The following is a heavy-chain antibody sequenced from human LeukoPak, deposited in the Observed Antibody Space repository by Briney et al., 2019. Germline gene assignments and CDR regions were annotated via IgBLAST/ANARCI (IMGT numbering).Heavy chain of an antibody. CDR2: ISYDGSNK. J-gene: IGHJ6*02. CDR3: AKDDAHTMVRGVRPYGMDV. D-gene: IGHD3-10*01. V-gene: IGHV3-30-3*01. Sequence: PGGSLRLSCAASGFTFSSYAMHWVRQAPGKGLEWVAVISYDGSNKYYADSVKGRFTISRDNSKNTLYLQMNSLRAEDTAVYYCAKDDAHTMVRGVRPYGMDVWGQGTTVTVSS. CDR1: GFTFSSYA.